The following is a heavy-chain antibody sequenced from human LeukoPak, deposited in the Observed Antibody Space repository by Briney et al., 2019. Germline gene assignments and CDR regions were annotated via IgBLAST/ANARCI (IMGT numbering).Heavy chain of an antibody. J-gene: IGHJ3*02. CDR1: GFTSNPST. Sequence: SVKVSCKASGFTSNPSTMQWVGQARGQRLELIGWIDVCRGDTNHAEEFQERVTNNRGLSTSTVYMELSSLRSDDTAVYYCAADQPRYPDAFDIWGQGTMVTVSS. V-gene: IGHV1-58*02. CDR3: AADQPRYPDAFDI. CDR2: IDVCRGDT. D-gene: IGHD1-1*01.